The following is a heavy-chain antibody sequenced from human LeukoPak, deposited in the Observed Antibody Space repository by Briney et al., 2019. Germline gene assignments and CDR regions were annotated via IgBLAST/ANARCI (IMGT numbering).Heavy chain of an antibody. J-gene: IGHJ4*02. CDR3: ARRKGTSGTTFGY. CDR1: GYSFTSYD. V-gene: IGHV1-8*01. D-gene: IGHD1-1*01. CDR2: MNPNSGNT. Sequence: ASVKVSCTASGYSFTSYDINWVRQAPGQGLEWMGWMNPNSGNTGYVQKFQGRVTMARNTSISTAYMELSSLRSEDTAIYYCARRKGTSGTTFGYWGQGTLVTVSS.